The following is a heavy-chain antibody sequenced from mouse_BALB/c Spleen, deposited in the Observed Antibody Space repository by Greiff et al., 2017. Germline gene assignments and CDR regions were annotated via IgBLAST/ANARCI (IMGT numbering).Heavy chain of an antibody. V-gene: IGHV6-6*02. CDR3: TRTPYFDY. CDR1: GFTFSNYW. J-gene: IGHJ2*01. CDR2: IRLKSNNYAT. Sequence: EVQLQESGGGLVQPGGSMKLSCVASGFTFSNYWMNWVRQSPEKGLEWVAEIRLKSNNYATHYAESVKGRFTISRDDSKSSVYLQMNNLRAEDTGIYYCTRTPYFDYWGQGTTLTVSS.